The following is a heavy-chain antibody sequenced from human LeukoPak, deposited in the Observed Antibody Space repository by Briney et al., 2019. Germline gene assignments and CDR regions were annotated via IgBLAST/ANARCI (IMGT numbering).Heavy chain of an antibody. Sequence: GRSLRLSCAASGFTFSSYAMHWVRQAPGKGLEWVAVISYDGSNKYYADSVKGRFTISRDNAKNSLYLQMNSLRAEDTAVYYCAREIAAARAIDYWGQGTLVTVSS. V-gene: IGHV3-30-3*01. J-gene: IGHJ4*02. CDR2: ISYDGSNK. CDR1: GFTFSSYA. D-gene: IGHD6-13*01. CDR3: AREIAAARAIDY.